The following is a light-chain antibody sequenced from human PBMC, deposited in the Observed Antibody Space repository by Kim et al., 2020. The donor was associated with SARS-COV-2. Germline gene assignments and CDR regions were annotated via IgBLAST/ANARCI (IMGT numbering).Light chain of an antibody. CDR2: QDS. Sequence: SYELTQPPSVSVSPGQTASITCSGDKLGDKYACWYQQKPGQSPVLVIYQDSKRPSGIPERFSGSNSGNTATLPISGTQAMDEADYYCQAWDSSTAFGGGT. V-gene: IGLV3-1*01. J-gene: IGLJ2*01. CDR3: QAWDSSTA. CDR1: KLGDKY.